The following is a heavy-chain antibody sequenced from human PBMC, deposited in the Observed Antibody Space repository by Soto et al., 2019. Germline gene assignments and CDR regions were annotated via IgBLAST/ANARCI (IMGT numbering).Heavy chain of an antibody. Sequence: SETLSLTCAVYGGSFSCYCWIWIRQPPGKGLEWIGEINHSGSKNYKTYLKSRVNISVDTSKNQFSMKLSSVTAADTAVYYCARANYRRYWFDHWGQGTLVTVSS. J-gene: IGHJ5*02. CDR1: GGSFSCYC. CDR2: INHSGSK. CDR3: ARANYRRYWFDH. V-gene: IGHV4-34*01. D-gene: IGHD3-10*01.